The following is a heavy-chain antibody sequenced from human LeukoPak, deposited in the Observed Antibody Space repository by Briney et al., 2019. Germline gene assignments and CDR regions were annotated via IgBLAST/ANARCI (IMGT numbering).Heavy chain of an antibody. CDR2: ISAYNGNT. J-gene: IGHJ4*02. Sequence: ASVKVSCKASGYTFTSYGISWVRQAPGQGLAWMGWISAYNGNTNYAQKLQGRVTMTTDTSTSTAYMELRSLRSDDTAVYYCARGATATSKARPFDYWGQGTLVTVSS. V-gene: IGHV1-18*01. CDR1: GYTFTSYG. CDR3: ARGATATSKARPFDY. D-gene: IGHD1-26*01.